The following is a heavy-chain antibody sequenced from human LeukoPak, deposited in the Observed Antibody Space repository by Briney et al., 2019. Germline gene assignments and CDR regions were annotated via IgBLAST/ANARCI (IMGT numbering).Heavy chain of an antibody. CDR3: TTEGGWSFYFDY. J-gene: IGHJ4*02. CDR1: GFNFNNPW. D-gene: IGHD2-15*01. Sequence: GGSLRLSCAASGFNFNNPWMSWVRQAPGKGLEWVGRIKSKSDGGTPDYAAPVKGRFAISRDDSKNTLYLQMNSLKTEDTAVYYCTTEGGWSFYFDYWGQGTLVTVSS. V-gene: IGHV3-15*01. CDR2: IKSKSDGGTP.